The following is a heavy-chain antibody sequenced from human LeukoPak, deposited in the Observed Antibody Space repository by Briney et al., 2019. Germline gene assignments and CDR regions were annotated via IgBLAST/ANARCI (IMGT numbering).Heavy chain of an antibody. D-gene: IGHD3-22*01. J-gene: IGHJ4*02. V-gene: IGHV3-30*02. Sequence: PGGSLRLSCAASGFTFTSYGMHWVRQAPGKGLEWVAFIRYDGSNRNYADSVKGRLTIFRDNSRNTLYLQMNSLRAEDTAVYYCAKGGYSYDSSGHNYFDYWGQGTLVTVSS. CDR3: AKGGYSYDSSGHNYFDY. CDR2: IRYDGSNR. CDR1: GFTFTSYG.